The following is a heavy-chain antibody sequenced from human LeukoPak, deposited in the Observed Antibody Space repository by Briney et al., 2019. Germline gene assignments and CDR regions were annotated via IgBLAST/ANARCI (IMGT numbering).Heavy chain of an antibody. CDR1: SGSISSESNF. J-gene: IGHJ3*02. CDR3: ARHGNIVVLPATSKAFDI. D-gene: IGHD2-2*01. V-gene: IGHV4-39*01. Sequence: SETLSLTCIVSSGSISSESNFWNWIRQPAGKGLEWIGSIYYSGDAYYNPSLKSRVTTSVDTSKSQFSLRLSSVTAADTAVYYCARHGNIVVLPATSKAFDIWGQGTMVTVSS. CDR2: IYYSGDA.